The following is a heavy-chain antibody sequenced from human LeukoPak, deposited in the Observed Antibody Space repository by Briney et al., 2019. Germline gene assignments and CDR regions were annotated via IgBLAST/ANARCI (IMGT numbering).Heavy chain of an antibody. Sequence: PGGFLRLSCAASGFTFSSYGMHWVRQAPGKGLEWVGFIRSKAYGGTTEYAASVKGRFTISRDDSKSIAYLQMNSLKTEDTAVYYCTRSSITMVRGVIIVDAFDIWGQGTMVTVSS. CDR2: IRSKAYGGTT. CDR3: TRSSITMVRGVIIVDAFDI. CDR1: GFTFSSYG. V-gene: IGHV3-49*04. D-gene: IGHD3-10*01. J-gene: IGHJ3*02.